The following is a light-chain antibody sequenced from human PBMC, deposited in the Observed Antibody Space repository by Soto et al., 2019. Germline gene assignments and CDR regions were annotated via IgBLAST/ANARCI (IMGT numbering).Light chain of an antibody. Sequence: QAVVTQEPWLTVSPGGTVTLTCASSTGSVTSGYFPNWFQQKPGQAPMSLIYDTKHRHSWTPARFSGSLLGGKAALTLSDVQPEDEADYFCLLYFGGDQLGVFGGGTKHTVL. CDR2: DTK. CDR3: LLYFGGDQLGV. V-gene: IGLV7-43*01. J-gene: IGLJ2*01. CDR1: TGSVTSGYF.